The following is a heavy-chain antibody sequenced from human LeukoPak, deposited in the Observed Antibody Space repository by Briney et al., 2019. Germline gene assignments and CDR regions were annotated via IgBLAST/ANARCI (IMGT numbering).Heavy chain of an antibody. CDR3: ARDLGYCNGGRCYENYFDY. V-gene: IGHV3-21*01. Sequence: SGGSLRLSCAASGFTFTTYAMCWVRQAPGKGLEWVSTITSSGDITFYAGSVKGRFTISRDNAETSLYLQMNSLRAEDTAVYYCARDLGYCNGGRCYENYFDYWGQGTLVTVSS. CDR1: GFTFTTYA. D-gene: IGHD2-15*01. CDR2: ITSSGDIT. J-gene: IGHJ4*02.